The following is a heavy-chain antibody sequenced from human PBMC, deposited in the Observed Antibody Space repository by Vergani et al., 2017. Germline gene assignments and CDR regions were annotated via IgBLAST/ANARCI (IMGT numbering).Heavy chain of an antibody. CDR1: GGTISSSSYR. Sequence: QVQLQESGPGVVKPSETLSLTCTASGGTISSSSYRWAWLRQPPGKELEWIGSIYYVGNADYNPSLESRVTMSVDTSKNQFSLNLISVTAADTAVYFCARQNGMLQYLGDGFRYWLDPWGQGTLVTVSS. CDR2: IYYVGNA. CDR3: ARQNGMLQYLGDGFRYWLDP. J-gene: IGHJ5*02. D-gene: IGHD3-10*01. V-gene: IGHV4-39*01.